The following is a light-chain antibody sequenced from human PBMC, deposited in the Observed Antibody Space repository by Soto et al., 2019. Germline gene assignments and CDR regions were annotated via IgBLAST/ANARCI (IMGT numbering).Light chain of an antibody. V-gene: IGKV3-11*01. Sequence: LAISRASVSLVPGERATLCWRDSQSVPRHLAWYHQRPGLPPRLLIYDASSRATGVPDRFSGSGSGTDFILTISSLEPEDFAVYYCQQSSNWPPEITCGEGTRLEIK. J-gene: IGKJ5*01. CDR1: QSVPRH. CDR3: QQSSNWPPEIT. CDR2: DAS.